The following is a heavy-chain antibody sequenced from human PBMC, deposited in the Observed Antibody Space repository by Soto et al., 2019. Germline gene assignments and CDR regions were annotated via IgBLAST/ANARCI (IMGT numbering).Heavy chain of an antibody. D-gene: IGHD3-22*01. CDR3: AREMAYYYDSSGFFDY. CDR2: IKQDGSEK. CDR1: GFTFGSYW. J-gene: IGHJ4*02. V-gene: IGHV3-7*05. Sequence: QPGGSLRLSCAASGFTFGSYWMSWVRQAPGKGLEWVANIKQDGSEKYYVDSVKGRFTISRDNAKNSLYLQMNSLRAEDTAVYYCAREMAYYYDSSGFFDYWGQGT.